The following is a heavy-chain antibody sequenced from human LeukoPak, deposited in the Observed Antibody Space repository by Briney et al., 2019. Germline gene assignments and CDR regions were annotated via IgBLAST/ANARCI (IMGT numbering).Heavy chain of an antibody. CDR3: GKVESAYCSGVNCFFTWFDT. D-gene: IGHD2-15*01. V-gene: IGHV1-69*01. CDR1: GGTFTSYA. Sequence: SVKVSCKASGGTFTSYAVSWARQAPGQGLEWMGGIIPIFGTTNYAQTFQDRVTITADDPPRTVYLELSSLRSEDTAVYYCGKVESAYCSGVNCFFTWFDTWGQGTLVTVSS. CDR2: IIPIFGTT. J-gene: IGHJ5*02.